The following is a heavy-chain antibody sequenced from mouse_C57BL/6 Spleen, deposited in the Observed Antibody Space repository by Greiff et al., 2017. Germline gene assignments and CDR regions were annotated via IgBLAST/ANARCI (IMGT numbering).Heavy chain of an antibody. CDR2: ILPGSGST. Sequence: QVQLQQSGAELMKPGASVKLSCKATGYTFTGYWIEWVKQRPGHGLEWIGEILPGSGSTNYNEKFKGKATFTADTSSNTAYMQLSSLTTEDSAIYYCARKGVLYYGTSFAYWGQGTLVTVSA. J-gene: IGHJ3*01. CDR1: GYTFTGYW. CDR3: ARKGVLYYGTSFAY. D-gene: IGHD1-1*01. V-gene: IGHV1-9*01.